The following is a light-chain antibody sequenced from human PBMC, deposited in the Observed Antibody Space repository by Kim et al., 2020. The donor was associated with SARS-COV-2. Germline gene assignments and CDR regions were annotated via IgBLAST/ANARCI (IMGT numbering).Light chain of an antibody. CDR3: QQRSNWPALT. Sequence: LSPGERATLSCRASQSVSTHLAWYQHKPGQAPRLLMSDVSKRAPGIPARFSGSGSGTDFTLTISTLEPEDFAVYYCQQRSNWPALTFGGGTKVEI. V-gene: IGKV3-11*01. J-gene: IGKJ4*01. CDR1: QSVSTH. CDR2: DVS.